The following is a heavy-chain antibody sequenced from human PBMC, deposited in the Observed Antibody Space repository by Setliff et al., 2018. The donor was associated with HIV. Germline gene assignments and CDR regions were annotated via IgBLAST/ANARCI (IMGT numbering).Heavy chain of an antibody. D-gene: IGHD1-26*01. J-gene: IGHJ4*02. CDR2: INDRGDYI. CDR1: GFTFNNYA. V-gene: IGHV3-23*01. Sequence: GGSLRLSCAASGFTFNNYAMAWVRQAPGKGLEWVSAINDRGDYIYYAEFVRGRFTISRDSFKNMVYLQMSSLRAEDTALYYCARLAHPRYSGSYYGASAGLFDYWGQGTLVTVSS. CDR3: ARLAHPRYSGSYYGASAGLFDY.